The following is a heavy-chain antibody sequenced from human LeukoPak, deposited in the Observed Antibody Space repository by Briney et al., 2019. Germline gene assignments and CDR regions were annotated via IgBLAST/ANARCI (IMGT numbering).Heavy chain of an antibody. V-gene: IGHV4-39*07. D-gene: IGHD3-3*01. CDR2: IYYSGRT. CDR3: ARRHYDFWSGYPAFDY. Sequence: SETLSLTCNVSGDSISSRSYYWGWIRQPPGKGLEWIGSIYYSGRTSYNPSLKSRVTMSLDTSKNQFSLKLTSVTAADTAVYHCARRHYDFWSGYPAFDYWGQGTLVTVSS. CDR1: GDSISSRSYY. J-gene: IGHJ4*02.